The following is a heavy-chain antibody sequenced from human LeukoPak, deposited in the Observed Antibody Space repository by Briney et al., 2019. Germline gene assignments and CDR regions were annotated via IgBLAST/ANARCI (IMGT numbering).Heavy chain of an antibody. CDR2: IRPDGSEK. J-gene: IGHJ4*02. D-gene: IGHD3-10*01. CDR3: ARLSAMVRGPEDIFYFEY. V-gene: IGHV3-7*01. Sequence: PGGSLRLSCETSGFSFSTYWMSWVRQAPGKGLEWVANIRPDGSEKYYVDSVKGRFTISRDIAKQSVFLQMTSLRVEDTAVYYCARLSAMVRGPEDIFYFEYWGLGTLVTV. CDR1: GFSFSTYW.